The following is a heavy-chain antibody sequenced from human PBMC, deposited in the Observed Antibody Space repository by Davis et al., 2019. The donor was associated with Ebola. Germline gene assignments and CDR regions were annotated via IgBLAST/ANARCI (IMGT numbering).Heavy chain of an antibody. V-gene: IGHV3-23*01. D-gene: IGHD4-17*01. CDR2: ISGSGGSP. J-gene: IGHJ4*02. CDR3: ARDPNQYGVLDH. CDR1: GFTFSSYA. Sequence: GESLKISCAASGFTFSSYAMNWVRQAPGKGLEWVSAISGSGGSPYYADSVMGRFSISRDNSKNTLYLQMNSLRVKDTAVYYCARDPNQYGVLDHWGQGTLVTVSS.